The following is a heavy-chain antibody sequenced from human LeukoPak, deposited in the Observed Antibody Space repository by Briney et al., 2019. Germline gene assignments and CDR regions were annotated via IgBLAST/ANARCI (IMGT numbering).Heavy chain of an antibody. CDR3: ARSIVVVPAANPLFDY. CDR2: IYHSGST. D-gene: IGHD2-2*01. V-gene: IGHV4-38-2*01. J-gene: IGHJ4*02. CDR1: GYSISSGYY. Sequence: SETLSLTCAVSGYSISSGYYWGWVRQPPGKGLEWIGSIYHSGSTYYNPSLKSRATISVDTSKNQFSLKLSSVTAADTAVYYCARSIVVVPAANPLFDYWGQGTLVTVSS.